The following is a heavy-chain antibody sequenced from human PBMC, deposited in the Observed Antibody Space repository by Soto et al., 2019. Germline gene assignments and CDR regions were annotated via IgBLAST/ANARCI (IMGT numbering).Heavy chain of an antibody. Sequence: SETLSLTCTVSGGSINSSTYYWGWIRQPPGKGLEWIGYIYYSGSTYYNPSLKSRVTISVDPSQNQFSLKLSSVTAADTAVYYCAREVYDYIWGSYRYFDNWGQGTLVTVSS. D-gene: IGHD3-16*02. CDR1: GGSINSSTYY. CDR3: AREVYDYIWGSYRYFDN. V-gene: IGHV4-39*02. J-gene: IGHJ4*02. CDR2: IYYSGST.